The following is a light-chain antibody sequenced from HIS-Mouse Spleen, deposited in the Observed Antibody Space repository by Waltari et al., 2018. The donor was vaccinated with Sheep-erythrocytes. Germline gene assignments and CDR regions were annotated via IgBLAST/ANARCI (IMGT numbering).Light chain of an antibody. CDR3: QQSYSTPPLT. CDR2: AAS. V-gene: IGKV1-39*01. J-gene: IGKJ4*01. Sequence: DIQMTQPPSSLSASVGDRVTITCRESQSISSYLNWYQQKPGKAPKLLIYAASSLQSGVPSRFSGSGSGTDFTLTISSLQPEDFATYYCQQSYSTPPLTFGGGTKVEIK. CDR1: QSISSY.